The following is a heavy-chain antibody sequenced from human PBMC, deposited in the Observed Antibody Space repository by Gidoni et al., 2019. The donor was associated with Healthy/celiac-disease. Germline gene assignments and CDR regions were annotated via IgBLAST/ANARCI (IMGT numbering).Heavy chain of an antibody. D-gene: IGHD3-22*01. CDR1: GFTFRSYA. CDR3: ARCPEDTWGYYDSSGYLPPFDY. J-gene: IGHJ4*02. V-gene: IGHV3-30-3*01. Sequence: QVQLVESGGGVVQPGRSLRLSCAASGFTFRSYAMHWVRQAPGKGLEWVAVISYDGSNKYYADSVKGRFTISRDNSKNTLYLQMNSLRAEDTAVYYCARCPEDTWGYYDSSGYLPPFDYWGQGTLVTVSS. CDR2: ISYDGSNK.